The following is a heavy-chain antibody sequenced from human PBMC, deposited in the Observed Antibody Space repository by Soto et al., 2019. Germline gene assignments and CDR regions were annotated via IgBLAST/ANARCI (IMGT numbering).Heavy chain of an antibody. J-gene: IGHJ3*02. CDR3: ARDVGAFDI. V-gene: IGHV1-3*01. D-gene: IGHD3-10*01. Sequence: QVQLVQSGAEVKKPGASVKVSCKASGYTFTNYPMHWVRQAPGQGLEWMGWINPGNRNTKYSQKFQGRVTITRDTSASTAYMELSSLRSEDTAVYYCARDVGAFDIWGQGTMVTVSS. CDR1: GYTFTNYP. CDR2: INPGNRNT.